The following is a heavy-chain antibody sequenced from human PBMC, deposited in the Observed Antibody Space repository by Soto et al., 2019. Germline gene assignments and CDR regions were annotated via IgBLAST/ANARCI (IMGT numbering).Heavy chain of an antibody. CDR2: ISGSGGST. CDR1: GFTFSSYA. J-gene: IGHJ3*02. Sequence: PGGSLRLSCVASGFTFSSYAMSWVRQSPGKGLEWVSAISGSGGSTYYADSVKGRFTISRDNSKNTLYLQMNSLRAEDTAVYYCADVGPYSSTYDVGGFDIWGQGTMVTVSS. V-gene: IGHV3-23*01. CDR3: ADVGPYSSTYDVGGFDI. D-gene: IGHD6-6*01.